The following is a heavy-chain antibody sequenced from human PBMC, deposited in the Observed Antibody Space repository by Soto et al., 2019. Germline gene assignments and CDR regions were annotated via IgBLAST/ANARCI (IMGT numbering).Heavy chain of an antibody. J-gene: IGHJ6*02. CDR3: ARVVRSGWDSPYYYYAMDV. Sequence: QVRLVESGGGVVQPGGSLRLSCAASGFTFSSYVIHWVRQAPGKGLDWVAVIYYDGSNEHYGDSMKGRFTISRDNSKSTVYLEMNSLRAEDTAVYYCARVVRSGWDSPYYYYAMDVWGQGTTVTVSS. CDR1: GFTFSSYV. D-gene: IGHD6-19*01. V-gene: IGHV3-33*01. CDR2: IYYDGSNE.